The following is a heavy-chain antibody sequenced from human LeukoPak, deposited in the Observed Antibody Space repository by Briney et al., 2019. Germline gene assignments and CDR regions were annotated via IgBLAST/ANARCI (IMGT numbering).Heavy chain of an antibody. CDR2: IGTAGDT. CDR1: GFTFSSYD. CDR3: ARGKGARYYYDSRGIDAFDI. V-gene: IGHV3-13*01. J-gene: IGHJ3*02. D-gene: IGHD3-22*01. Sequence: GGSLRLSCAASGFTFSSYDVHWVRQATGKGLEWVSAIGTAGDTYYPGSVKGRFTISRENAKNSLYLQMNSLRAGDTAVYYCARGKGARYYYDSRGIDAFDIWGQGTMVTVSS.